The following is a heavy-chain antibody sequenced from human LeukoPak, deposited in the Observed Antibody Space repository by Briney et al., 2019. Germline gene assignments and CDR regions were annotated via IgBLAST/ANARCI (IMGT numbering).Heavy chain of an antibody. D-gene: IGHD3-22*01. CDR3: ARDFYGSSGYDAFDI. Sequence: SETLSLTCTVSGDSISSGGYYWSWIRQHPGKGLEWIGYIYYSGSTYYNPSLKSRVTISVDTSKNQFSLKLSSVTAADTAVYYCARDFYGSSGYDAFDIWGQGTMVTVPS. CDR1: GDSISSGGYY. V-gene: IGHV4-31*03. CDR2: IYYSGST. J-gene: IGHJ3*02.